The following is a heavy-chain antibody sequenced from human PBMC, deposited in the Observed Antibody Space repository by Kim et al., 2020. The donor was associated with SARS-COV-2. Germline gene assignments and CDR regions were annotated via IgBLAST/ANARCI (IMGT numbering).Heavy chain of an antibody. CDR3: AVPRAYYGSGSYDY. D-gene: IGHD3-10*01. Sequence: ADSVKGRFTSSRDNAKNSLYLQMNSLRAEDTAVYYCAVPRAYYGSGSYDYWGQGTLVTVSS. V-gene: IGHV3-11*06. J-gene: IGHJ4*02.